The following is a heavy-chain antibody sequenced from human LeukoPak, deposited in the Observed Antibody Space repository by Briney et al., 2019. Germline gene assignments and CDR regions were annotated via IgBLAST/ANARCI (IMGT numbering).Heavy chain of an antibody. D-gene: IGHD2-15*01. CDR2: IYYSGST. Sequence: SQTLSLTCIVSGGSISSGDYYWSWIRQPPGKGLEWIGYIYYSGSTYYNPSLKSRVTISVDTSKNQFSLKLSSVTAADTAVYYCARVSSSGDVDYWGQGTLVTVSS. CDR3: ARVSSSGDVDY. CDR1: GGSISSGDYY. V-gene: IGHV4-30-4*01. J-gene: IGHJ4*02.